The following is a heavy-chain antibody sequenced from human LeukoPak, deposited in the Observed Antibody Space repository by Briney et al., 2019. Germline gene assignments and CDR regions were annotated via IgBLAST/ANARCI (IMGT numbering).Heavy chain of an antibody. V-gene: IGHV3-21*01. CDR3: ARGLSGSYGMDV. D-gene: IGHD3-10*01. CDR1: GFTFRTYS. Sequence: PGGSLRLSCVASGFTFRTYSMNWVRQAPGKGLEWVSSISSSSSYIYYADSVKGRFTISRDNAKNSLYLQMNSLRAEDTAVYYCARGLSGSYGMDVWGQGTTVTVSS. J-gene: IGHJ6*02. CDR2: ISSSSSYI.